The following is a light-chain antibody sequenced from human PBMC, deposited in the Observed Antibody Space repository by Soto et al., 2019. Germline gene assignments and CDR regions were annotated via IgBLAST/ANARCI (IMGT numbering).Light chain of an antibody. Sequence: QSVLTQPPSVSAAPGQRVPTSCSGSSSNIGNNYVSWYQQLPGTAPKLLIYDNNKRPSGIPDRFSGSKSGTSATLGITGLQTGDEADYYCGTWDSSLSAVVFGGGTKLTVL. CDR2: DNN. CDR1: SSNIGNNY. CDR3: GTWDSSLSAVV. V-gene: IGLV1-51*01. J-gene: IGLJ2*01.